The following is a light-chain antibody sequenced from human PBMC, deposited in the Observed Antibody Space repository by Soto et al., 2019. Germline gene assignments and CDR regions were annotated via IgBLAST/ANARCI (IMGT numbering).Light chain of an antibody. Sequence: QSVLTQPPSVSGAPGQRVTISCTGSSANIGAGYGVHWYQKLPGTAPKLLIDGNNNRPSGVPDRFSGSKSGTSASLAITGLQAEDEADYYCQSYDSSLSTDVFGTGTKLTVL. J-gene: IGLJ1*01. CDR3: QSYDSSLSTDV. CDR1: SANIGAGYG. CDR2: GNN. V-gene: IGLV1-40*01.